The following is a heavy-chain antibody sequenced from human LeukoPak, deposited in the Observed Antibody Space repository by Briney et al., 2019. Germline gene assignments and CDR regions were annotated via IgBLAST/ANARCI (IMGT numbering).Heavy chain of an antibody. CDR2: TGPTP. V-gene: IGHV3-11*04. Sequence: TGPTPYYAASVTLPFPISRDTANTSLYLQMNSLRAEDTAVYDCARDFGGFGYSYGYFDYWGQGTLVTVSS. J-gene: IGHJ4*02. CDR3: ARDFGGFGYSYGYFDY. D-gene: IGHD5-18*01.